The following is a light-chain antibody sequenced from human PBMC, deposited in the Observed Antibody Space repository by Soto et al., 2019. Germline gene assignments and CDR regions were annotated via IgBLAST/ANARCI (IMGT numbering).Light chain of an antibody. CDR1: ETISSD. CDR3: HHYNNFPPYT. Sequence: EIVMTQSPATLSVSPGERATLSCRASETISSDLAWYQHKPGQTPKLLIFGASKRATGIPARFSGSGSGTEFTLNISSLQSEDFAVYYCHHYNNFPPYTFGQGTKLEIK. V-gene: IGKV3D-15*01. J-gene: IGKJ2*01. CDR2: GAS.